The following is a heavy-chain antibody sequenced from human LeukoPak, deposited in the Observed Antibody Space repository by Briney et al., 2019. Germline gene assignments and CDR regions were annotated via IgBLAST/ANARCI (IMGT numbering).Heavy chain of an antibody. CDR3: AKASRVAVAGGRFDY. CDR1: GFTFSSYG. D-gene: IGHD6-19*01. CDR2: IWYDGSNK. J-gene: IGHJ4*02. Sequence: PGGSLRLSCAASGFTFSSYGMHWVRQAPGKGLEWVAVIWYDGSNKYYADSVKGRFTISRDNSKNTLYLQMNSLRAEDTAVYYCAKASRVAVAGGRFDYWGQGTLVTVSS. V-gene: IGHV3-33*06.